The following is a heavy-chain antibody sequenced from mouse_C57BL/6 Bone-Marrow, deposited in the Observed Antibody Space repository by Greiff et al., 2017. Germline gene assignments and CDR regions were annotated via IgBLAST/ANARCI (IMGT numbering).Heavy chain of an antibody. V-gene: IGHV1-15*01. CDR1: GYTFTDYE. CDR3: TRKFCYAMDY. Sequence: QVQLKESGAELVRPGASVTLSCKASGYTFTDYEMHWVKQTPVHGLEWIGAIDPETGGTAYNQKFKGKAILTADKSSSTAYMELRSLTSEDSAVYYCTRKFCYAMDYWGKGTSVTVSS. J-gene: IGHJ4*01. CDR2: IDPETGGT.